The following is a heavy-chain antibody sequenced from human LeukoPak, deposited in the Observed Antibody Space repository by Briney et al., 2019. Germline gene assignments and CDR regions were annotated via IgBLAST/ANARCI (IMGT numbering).Heavy chain of an antibody. J-gene: IGHJ4*02. D-gene: IGHD6-19*01. CDR1: GFTFSSYW. CDR2: IKQDGSEK. V-gene: IGHV3-7*01. Sequence: PGGSLRLSCAASGFTFSSYWMSWVRQAPGKGLEWVANIKQDGSEKYYVDFVKGRFTISRDNTENSVYLDMSKLRAEDTAVYYCARRMSGNGWSVDDWGQGTVVTVSS. CDR3: ARRMSGNGWSVDD.